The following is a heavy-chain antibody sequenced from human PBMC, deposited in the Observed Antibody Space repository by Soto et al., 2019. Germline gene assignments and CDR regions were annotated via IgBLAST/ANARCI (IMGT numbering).Heavy chain of an antibody. J-gene: IGHJ4*02. CDR1: GYSFTNFH. CDR3: GRDVIGHDNYETIGYYFDH. CDR2: IDPSGGIT. D-gene: IGHD3-22*01. V-gene: IGHV1-46*01. Sequence: ASVKVSCKASGYSFTNFHIHWVRQAPGQGLEWMGMIDPSGGITRDAQRLQGRITMTRDASTSTVYMELRSLTSEDTAVYYCGRDVIGHDNYETIGYYFDHWGQGTLVTV.